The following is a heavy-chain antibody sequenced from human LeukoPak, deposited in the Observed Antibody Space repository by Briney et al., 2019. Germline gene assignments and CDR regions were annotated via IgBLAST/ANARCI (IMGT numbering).Heavy chain of an antibody. CDR2: IKQDESET. V-gene: IGHV3-7*01. J-gene: IGHJ4*02. CDR3: ARISTAVASADY. D-gene: IGHD6-19*01. CDR1: GFTFSRSW. Sequence: PGGSLRLSCGAFGFTFSRSWMSWVRQAPGKGLEWVANIKQDESETYYVDSVKDRFTVSRDNTKNSLYLQMDSLRAEDTAVYYCARISTAVASADYWGQGTLVTVSS.